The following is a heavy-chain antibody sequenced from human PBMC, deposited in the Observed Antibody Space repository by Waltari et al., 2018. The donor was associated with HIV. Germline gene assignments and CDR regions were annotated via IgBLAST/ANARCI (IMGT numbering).Heavy chain of an antibody. J-gene: IGHJ6*02. D-gene: IGHD7-27*01. CDR3: ARGSWGSGMDV. CDR2: INHSGSI. Sequence: VRLQQWGAGLLQQSETLSLTCAVDAVSFSGYYWSWIRQPPGKGLECIGEINHSGSINYNPSLKSRVIISLDRYKNQFSLKLTSVTAADTALYYCARGSWGSGMDVWGLGTTVIVSS. V-gene: IGHV4-34*01. CDR1: AVSFSGYY.